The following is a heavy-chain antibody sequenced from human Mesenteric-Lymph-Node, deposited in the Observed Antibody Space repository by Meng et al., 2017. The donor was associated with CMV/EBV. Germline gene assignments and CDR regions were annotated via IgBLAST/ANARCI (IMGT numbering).Heavy chain of an antibody. V-gene: IGHV4-39*07. CDR3: ASEAGYENWFDP. Sequence: SETLSLTCTASGGSISSMSYYWSWIRLPPGKGPEWIGSIFYSGGTDYNPSLKSRVTISVDASKGQFSLKLSSVTAADTAVYYCASEAGYENWFDPWGQGTLVTVSS. CDR1: GGSISSMSYY. J-gene: IGHJ5*02. D-gene: IGHD3-9*01. CDR2: IFYSGGT.